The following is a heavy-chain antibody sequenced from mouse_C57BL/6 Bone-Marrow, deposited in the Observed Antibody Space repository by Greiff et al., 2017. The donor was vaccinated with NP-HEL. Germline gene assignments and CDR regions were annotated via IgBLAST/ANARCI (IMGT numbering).Heavy chain of an antibody. Sequence: QVQLQQSGPGILQSSQTLSLTCSFSGFSLSTSGMGVSWIRQPSGKGLEWLAHIYWDDDKRYNPSLKSRLTISKDTSRNQVFLKITSVDTADTATYYCARSESGSSYDYAMDYWGQGTSVTVSS. CDR3: ARSESGSSYDYAMDY. J-gene: IGHJ4*01. V-gene: IGHV8-12*01. D-gene: IGHD1-1*01. CDR1: GFSLSTSGMG. CDR2: IYWDDDK.